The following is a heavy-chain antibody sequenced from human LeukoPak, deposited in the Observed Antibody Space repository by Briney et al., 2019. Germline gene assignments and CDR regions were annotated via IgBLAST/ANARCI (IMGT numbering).Heavy chain of an antibody. J-gene: IGHJ4*02. CDR1: GFSLSTSGVG. V-gene: IGHV2-5*02. Sequence: SGPTLFNPTQTLTLTCSFSGFSLSTSGVGVGWIRQPPEKALEWLALIYGDADRRYNPSLNSRLTITKDTSKNQVVLTMTNMDPVDTATYYCAREMHDLLTGYYHFDYWGQGTLVTVSS. D-gene: IGHD3-9*01. CDR2: IYGDADR. CDR3: AREMHDLLTGYYHFDY.